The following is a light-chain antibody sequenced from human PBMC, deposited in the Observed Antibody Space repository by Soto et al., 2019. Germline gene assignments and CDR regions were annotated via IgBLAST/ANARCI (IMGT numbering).Light chain of an antibody. V-gene: IGLV2-8*01. Sequence: SALPQPPSASGSPGQSVTLPCTGTSNDIGEYHYVSWYQQHPGKAPKLMIYEVTQRPSGVPHRFSGSKSGNTASLTVSGLQPEDEADYYCTSYAGSDNPVLFGGGTKLTVL. J-gene: IGLJ2*01. CDR1: SNDIGEYHY. CDR2: EVT. CDR3: TSYAGSDNPVL.